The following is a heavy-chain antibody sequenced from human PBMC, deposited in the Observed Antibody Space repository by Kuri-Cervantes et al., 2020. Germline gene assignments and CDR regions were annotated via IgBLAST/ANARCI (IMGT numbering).Heavy chain of an antibody. CDR1: GFTFSSYW. CDR2: INSDGSST. CDR3: AKSTNYGAYSGCDY. V-gene: IGHV3-74*01. Sequence: GESLKISCAASGFTFSSYWVHWVRQAPGKGLVWVSRINSDGSSTSYADSVKGRFTISRDNAKNTLYLQMNSLRPEDTAFYYCAKSTNYGAYSGCDYWGQGTLVTVSS. J-gene: IGHJ4*02. D-gene: IGHD4-23*01.